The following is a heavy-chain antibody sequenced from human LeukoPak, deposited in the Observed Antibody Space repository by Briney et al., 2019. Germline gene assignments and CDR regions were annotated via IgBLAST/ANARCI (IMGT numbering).Heavy chain of an antibody. CDR1: GGSFSGYY. CDR3: ARAGGIAAAGPIRA. D-gene: IGHD6-13*01. CDR2: INHSGST. J-gene: IGHJ5*02. V-gene: IGHV4-34*01. Sequence: TSETLSLTCAVYGGSFSGYYWSWIRQPPGKGLEWIGEINHSGSTNYNPSLKSRVTISVDTSKNQFSLKLSSVTAADTAVYYCARAGGIAAAGPIRAWGQGTLVTVSS.